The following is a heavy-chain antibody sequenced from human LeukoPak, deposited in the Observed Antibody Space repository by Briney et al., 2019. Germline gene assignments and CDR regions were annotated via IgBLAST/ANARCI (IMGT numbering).Heavy chain of an antibody. J-gene: IGHJ3*02. D-gene: IGHD1-1*01. CDR2: INPNSGGT. V-gene: IGHV1-2*06. CDR3: AREGVQNDAFDI. Sequence: ASVKVSCKASGYTFTGYYMHWVRQAPGQGLEWMGRINPNSGGTSYAQKFQGRVTMTRDTSISTAYMELSRLRSDDTAVYYCAREGVQNDAFDIWGQGTMVTVSS. CDR1: GYTFTGYY.